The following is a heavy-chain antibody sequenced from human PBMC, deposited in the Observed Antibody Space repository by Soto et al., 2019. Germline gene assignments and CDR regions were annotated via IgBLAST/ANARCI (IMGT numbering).Heavy chain of an antibody. CDR3: ARDPGYCSGGSCYPGFDY. V-gene: IGHV4-31*03. J-gene: IGHJ4*02. D-gene: IGHD2-15*01. CDR2: IYYSGST. CDR1: GGPISSGGYY. Sequence: SETLSLTCTVSGGPISSGGYYWSWIRQHPGKGLEWIGYIYYSGSTYYNPSLKSRVTISVDTSKNQFSLKLSSVTAADTAVYYCARDPGYCSGGSCYPGFDYWGQGTLVTVSS.